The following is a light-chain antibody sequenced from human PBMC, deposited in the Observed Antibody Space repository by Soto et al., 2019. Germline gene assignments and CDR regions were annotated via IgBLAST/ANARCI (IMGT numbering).Light chain of an antibody. J-gene: IGKJ5*01. Sequence: IQMTQSPSTLPATVGDRVTITCRASQTIAIFLNWYQQKPGKAPMLLIYAASSLQSGVPSRFSGSGSGTDFTLTISDLQPEDFATYYCQQSFHTPPITFGQGTLLEV. CDR2: AAS. CDR1: QTIAIF. CDR3: QQSFHTPPIT. V-gene: IGKV1-39*01.